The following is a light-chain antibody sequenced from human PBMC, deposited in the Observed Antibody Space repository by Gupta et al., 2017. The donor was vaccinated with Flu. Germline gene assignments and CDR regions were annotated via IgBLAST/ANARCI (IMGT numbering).Light chain of an antibody. Sequence: SSELTQPPSVSVSPGQTARITCPGDSLPKKYAYWYQQKSGQAPVLVIYEDSKRPSGIPDRFSCSNSETMATLIISGAQVEDEADYYCYSRDSSDKGVFGGGTELIV. CDR2: EDS. J-gene: IGLJ3*02. CDR1: SLPKKY. CDR3: YSRDSSDKGV. V-gene: IGLV3-10*01.